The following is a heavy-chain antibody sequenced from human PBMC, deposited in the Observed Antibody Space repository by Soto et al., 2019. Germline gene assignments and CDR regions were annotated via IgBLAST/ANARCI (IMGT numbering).Heavy chain of an antibody. D-gene: IGHD4-17*01. J-gene: IGHJ4*02. CDR1: GYSISSGYY. CDR2: IYHSGST. V-gene: IGHV4-38-2*01. Sequence: SETLSLTCAVSGYSISSGYYWGWIRQPPGKGLEWIGNIYHSGSTYYNPSLKSRVTISVDTSKNQFSLKLSSVTAADTAVYYCARTPNGYGDYYSDYWGQGSLVTVS. CDR3: ARTPNGYGDYYSDY.